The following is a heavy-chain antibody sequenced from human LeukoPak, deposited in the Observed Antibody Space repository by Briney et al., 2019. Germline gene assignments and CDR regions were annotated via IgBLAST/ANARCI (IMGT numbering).Heavy chain of an antibody. D-gene: IGHD5-24*01. CDR1: GFTFSSYW. V-gene: IGHV3-21*01. J-gene: IGHJ4*02. CDR2: ISSSSSYI. CDR3: ARGQSVEMATWTFDY. Sequence: TGGSLRLSCAASGFTFSSYWMSWVRQAPGKGLEWVSSISSSSSYIYYADSVKGRFTISRDNAKNSLYLQMNSLRAEDTAVYYCARGQSVEMATWTFDYWGQGTLVTVSS.